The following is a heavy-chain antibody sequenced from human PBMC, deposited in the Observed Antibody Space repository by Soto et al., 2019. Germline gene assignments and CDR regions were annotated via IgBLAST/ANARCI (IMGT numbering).Heavy chain of an antibody. V-gene: IGHV4-34*01. CDR3: ARGSRGIAAAANRLWDY. D-gene: IGHD6-13*01. CDR1: GGSFSGYY. Sequence: RSLTCAVYGGSFSGYYWSWIRQPPGKGLEWIGEINHSGSTNYNPSLKSRVTISVDTSKNQFSLKLSSVTAADTAVYYCARGSRGIAAAANRLWDYWGQGTLVTVSS. CDR2: INHSGST. J-gene: IGHJ4*02.